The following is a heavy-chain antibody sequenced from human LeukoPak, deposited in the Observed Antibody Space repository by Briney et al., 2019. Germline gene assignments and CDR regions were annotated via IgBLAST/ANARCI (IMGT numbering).Heavy chain of an antibody. CDR2: INPTGGST. V-gene: IGHV1-46*01. CDR3: ARTAARRFDY. D-gene: IGHD6-6*01. CDR1: GYTFPSYF. J-gene: IGHJ4*02. Sequence: ASVKVSCKASGYTFPSYFMHWVRQAPGQGLEWMGIINPTGGSTTYAQKFQGRVTTTRDTSTSTVYMELSSLRSDDTAVYYCARTAARRFDYRGQGTLVTVSS.